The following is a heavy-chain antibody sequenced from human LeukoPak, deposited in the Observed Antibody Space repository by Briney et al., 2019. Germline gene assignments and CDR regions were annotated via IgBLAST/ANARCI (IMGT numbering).Heavy chain of an antibody. CDR1: GFTFSGYA. J-gene: IGHJ4*02. Sequence: GGSLRLSCAASGFTFSGYAMHWVRQAPGKGLEWVAVISYDGSNKYYADSVKGRFTISRDNSKNTLYLQMNSLRAEDTAVYYCARGFEITIFGVAHFDYWGQGTLVTVSS. V-gene: IGHV3-30-3*01. CDR3: ARGFEITIFGVAHFDY. D-gene: IGHD3-3*01. CDR2: ISYDGSNK.